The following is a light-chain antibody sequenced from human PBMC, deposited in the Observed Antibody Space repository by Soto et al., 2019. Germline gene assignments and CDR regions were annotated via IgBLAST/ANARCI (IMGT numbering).Light chain of an antibody. V-gene: IGKV3-20*01. CDR1: QTVSSNY. CDR2: GAS. J-gene: IGKJ2*02. Sequence: EIVLTQSPGTLSLSPGERATLSCRASQTVSSNYLAWYQQKPGQAPRLLIYGASSRATGIPDRFSGSGSGTDFTLTISRLEPEDSAVYYCQQYGTLPRTFGQGTKLEIK. CDR3: QQYGTLPRT.